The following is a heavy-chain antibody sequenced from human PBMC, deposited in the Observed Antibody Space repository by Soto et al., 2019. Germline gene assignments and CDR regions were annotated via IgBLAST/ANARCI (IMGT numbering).Heavy chain of an antibody. D-gene: IGHD2-2*01. V-gene: IGHV3-21*01. Sequence: EVQLVESGGGLVKPGGSLRLSCAASGFTFSSYSMNWVRQAPGKGLEWVSSISSSSSYIYYADSVKGRFTISRDNAKNSLYVQMKSPRAEATAVYYCARDYSSTSCYVGGFDYWGQGPLVTVSS. CDR1: GFTFSSYS. J-gene: IGHJ4*02. CDR3: ARDYSSTSCYVGGFDY. CDR2: ISSSSSYI.